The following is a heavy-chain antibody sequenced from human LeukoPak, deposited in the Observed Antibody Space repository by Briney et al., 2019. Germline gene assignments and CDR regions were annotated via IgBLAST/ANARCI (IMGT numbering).Heavy chain of an antibody. Sequence: SETLSLTCTVSGGSISSSSYYWGWIRQPPGKGLEWIGSIYYSGSTYYNPSLKSRVTISVDTSKNQFSLKLSSVTAADTAVYYCARVGYGSGTRALDYWGQGTLVTVSS. J-gene: IGHJ4*02. CDR3: ARVGYGSGTRALDY. V-gene: IGHV4-39*07. D-gene: IGHD3-10*01. CDR1: GGSISSSSYY. CDR2: IYYSGST.